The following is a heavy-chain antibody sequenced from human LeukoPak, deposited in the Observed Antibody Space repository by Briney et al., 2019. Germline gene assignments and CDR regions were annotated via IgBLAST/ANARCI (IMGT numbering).Heavy chain of an antibody. Sequence: GGSLRLSCAASGFTFSRYWMSWVRQAPGKGLEWVANIKQDGSEKYYVDSVKGRFTISRDNAKNSLYLQMNSLRDEDTAVYYCATTKTTLYYFDYWGQGTLVTVSS. J-gene: IGHJ4*02. CDR1: GFTFSRYW. CDR2: IKQDGSEK. V-gene: IGHV3-7*05. D-gene: IGHD1-7*01. CDR3: ATTKTTLYYFDY.